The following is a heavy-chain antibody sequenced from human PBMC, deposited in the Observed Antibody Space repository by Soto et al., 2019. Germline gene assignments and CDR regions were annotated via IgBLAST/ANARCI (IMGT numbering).Heavy chain of an antibody. CDR1: GYTFTSCS. CDR2: ISAYNGNT. Sequence: ASVKLCWEASGYTFTSCSSSWARQAPGQGLEWMGWISAYNGNTNYAQKLQGRVTMTTDTSTSTAYMELRSLRSDDTAVYYCARDPGRSGMAVWRHGTTVTVSS. CDR3: ARDPGRSGMAV. D-gene: IGHD3-10*01. V-gene: IGHV1-18*04. J-gene: IGHJ6*02.